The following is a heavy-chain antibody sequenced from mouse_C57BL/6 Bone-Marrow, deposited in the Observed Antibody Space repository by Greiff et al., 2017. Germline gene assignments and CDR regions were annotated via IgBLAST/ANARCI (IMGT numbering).Heavy chain of an antibody. CDR1: GYSFTGYF. CDR3: ARSRGSSFDY. D-gene: IGHD1-1*01. V-gene: IGHV1-20*01. Sequence: EVQVVESGPELVKPGDSVKISCKASGYSFTGYFMNWVMQSHGKSLEWIGRINPYNGDTFYNQKFKGKATLTVDKSSSTAHMELRSLTSEDSAVYYCARSRGSSFDYWGQGTTLTVSS. J-gene: IGHJ2*01. CDR2: INPYNGDT.